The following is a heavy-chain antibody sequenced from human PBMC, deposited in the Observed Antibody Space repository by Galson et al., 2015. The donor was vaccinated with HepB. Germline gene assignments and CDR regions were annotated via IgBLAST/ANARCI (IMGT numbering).Heavy chain of an antibody. CDR3: AREGGSCPSATPCYWYFDL. D-gene: IGHD2-15*01. Sequence: SVKVSCKASGGTFSSYTISWVRQAPGQGLEWMGRIIPILGIANYAQKFQGRVTITADKSTSTAYMELSSLRSEDTAVYYCAREGGSCPSATPCYWYFDLWGRGTLVTVSS. CDR1: GGTFSSYT. J-gene: IGHJ2*01. CDR2: IIPILGIA. V-gene: IGHV1-69*04.